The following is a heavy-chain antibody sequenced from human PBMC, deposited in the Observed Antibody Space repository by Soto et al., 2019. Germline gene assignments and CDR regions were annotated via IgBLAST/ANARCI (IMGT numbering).Heavy chain of an antibody. Sequence: SETLSLTCTVSGGSITSSGYYWAWIRQPPGKGLEWIGSISYSGNTFYNPSLKSRVAISRDTSKNQFSLKLISVTAADTAVYYCARRIIETTFDYWGQGTLVTVSS. D-gene: IGHD4-4*01. J-gene: IGHJ4*02. V-gene: IGHV4-39*01. CDR1: GGSITSSGYY. CDR2: ISYSGNT. CDR3: ARRIIETTFDY.